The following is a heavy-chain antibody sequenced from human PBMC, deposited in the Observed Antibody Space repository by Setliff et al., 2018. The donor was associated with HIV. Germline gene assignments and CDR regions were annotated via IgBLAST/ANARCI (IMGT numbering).Heavy chain of an antibody. CDR2: ISYSGTT. V-gene: IGHV4-59*01. CDR3: ARDSDGSSYYHFAH. D-gene: IGHD3-22*01. Sequence: ETLSLTCTVSRGSIKYYFWSWIRQPPGKGLECIGHISYSGTTNYNPSLESRVSISVDTSKNQFSLKLKSVTAADTAVYYCARDSDGSSYYHFAHWSQGTLVTVSS. CDR1: RGSIKYYF. J-gene: IGHJ4*02.